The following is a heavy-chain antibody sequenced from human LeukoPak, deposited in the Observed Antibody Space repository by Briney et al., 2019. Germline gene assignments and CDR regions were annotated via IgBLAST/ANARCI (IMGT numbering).Heavy chain of an antibody. D-gene: IGHD6-19*01. J-gene: IGHJ4*02. CDR1: GGSISTDY. V-gene: IGHV4-59*01. CDR2: IYYSGST. Sequence: SETLSLTCTVSGGSISTDYWSWIRQPPGKGLEWIGYIYYSGSTNYNPSLKSRVTISVDTSKNQFSLKLSSVTAADTAVYYCARATRGYSSGWYGYWGQGTLVTVSS. CDR3: ARATRGYSSGWYGY.